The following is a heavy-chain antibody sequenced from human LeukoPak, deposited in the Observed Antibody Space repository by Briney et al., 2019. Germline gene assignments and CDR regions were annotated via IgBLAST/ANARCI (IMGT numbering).Heavy chain of an antibody. D-gene: IGHD3-10*01. CDR2: INPNSGGT. CDR1: GYTFTGYY. Sequence: GASVKVSCKASGYTFTGYYMHWVRQAPGQGLEWMGWINPNSGGTNYAQKFQGWVTMTRDTSISTAYMELSSLRSEDTAVYYCATSPRWFGELPFWGQGTLVTVSS. J-gene: IGHJ4*02. V-gene: IGHV1-2*04. CDR3: ATSPRWFGELPF.